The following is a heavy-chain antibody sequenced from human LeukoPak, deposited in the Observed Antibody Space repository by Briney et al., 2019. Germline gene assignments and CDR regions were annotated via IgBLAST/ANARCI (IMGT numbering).Heavy chain of an antibody. CDR2: IYYSGST. Sequence: SETLSLTCTVSGGSISSYYWSWIRQPPGKGLEWIGYIYYSGSTYYNLSLKSRVTISVDTSKNQFSLKLSSVTAADTAVYYCARAQGDYGDYRVDYWGQGTLVTVSS. D-gene: IGHD4-17*01. J-gene: IGHJ4*02. CDR1: GGSISSYY. V-gene: IGHV4-30-4*01. CDR3: ARAQGDYGDYRVDY.